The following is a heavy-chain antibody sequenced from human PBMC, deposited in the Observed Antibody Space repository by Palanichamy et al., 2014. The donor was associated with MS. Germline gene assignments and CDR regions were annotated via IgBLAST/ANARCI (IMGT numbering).Heavy chain of an antibody. Sequence: EVQLVEVWGRAWSSLGGPVRLSCAASGFTFSSYWMSWVRQAPGKGLEWVANIKQDGSEKYYVDSVKGRFTISRDNAKNSLYLQMNSLRAEDTAVYYCAREVGYSGYDYNYGMDVWGQGTTVTVSS. D-gene: IGHD5-12*01. V-gene: IGHV3-7*03. CDR3: AREVGYSGYDYNYGMDV. J-gene: IGHJ6*02. CDR2: IKQDGSEK. CDR1: GFTFSSYW.